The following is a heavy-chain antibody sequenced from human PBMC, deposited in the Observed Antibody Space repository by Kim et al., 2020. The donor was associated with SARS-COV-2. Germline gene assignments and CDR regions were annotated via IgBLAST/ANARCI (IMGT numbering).Heavy chain of an antibody. CDR2: VYYTGST. CDR1: GDSISEYY. V-gene: IGHV4-59*13. Sequence: SETLSLTCSVSGDSISEYYWHWIRQSPGKGLEWIGYVYYTGSTKFNPSLKSRVTISVDTSKNHFSLRLSSVTAADTAVYFCARDTRYYFSSSGVLDSWC. D-gene: IGHD3-9*01. J-gene: IGHJ5*01. CDR3: ARDTRYYFSSSGVLDS.